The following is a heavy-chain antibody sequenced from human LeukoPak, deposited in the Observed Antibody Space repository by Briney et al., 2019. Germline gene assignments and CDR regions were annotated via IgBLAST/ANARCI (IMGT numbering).Heavy chain of an antibody. CDR2: ISHDGSFE. Sequence: PGGSLRLSCAASGFTFSSYGMHWVRQAPGKGLEWVGTISHDGSFEFYADSVKGRFTISRDNSKNTLYLQMNSLRAEDTAVYYCARGGSGWYERFDYWGQGTLVTVSS. CDR1: GFTFSSYG. CDR3: ARGGSGWYERFDY. V-gene: IGHV3-30*03. D-gene: IGHD6-19*01. J-gene: IGHJ4*02.